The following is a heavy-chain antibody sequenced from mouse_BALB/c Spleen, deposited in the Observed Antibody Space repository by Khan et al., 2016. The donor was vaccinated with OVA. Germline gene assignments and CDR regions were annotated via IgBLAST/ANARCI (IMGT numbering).Heavy chain of an antibody. CDR1: GYSITSGYG. V-gene: IGHV3-2*02. J-gene: IGHJ2*01. CDR2: ISYSGST. CDR3: ARTARIKY. D-gene: IGHD1-2*01. Sequence: EVQLQESGPGLVTPSQSLSLTCTVTGYSITSGYGWNWIRQFPGNKLEWMGYISYSGSTNYNPSPTSRISITRDSSKNQFFLQLNSVTTEDTATYYCARTARIKYWGQGTTLTVSS.